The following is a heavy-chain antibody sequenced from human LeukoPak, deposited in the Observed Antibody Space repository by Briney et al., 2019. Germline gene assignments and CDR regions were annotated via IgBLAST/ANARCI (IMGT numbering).Heavy chain of an antibody. CDR1: GGSVSNYY. D-gene: IGHD2/OR15-2a*01. Sequence: SATLSLTCTVSGGSVSNYYWNWIRQPAGKGLEWIGRIYNGGSTNYNPSLESRVTISLDRSKNQFSLKLTSVTAADTAVYYCAKSISMDFEYWGQGTLVTVSS. CDR3: AKSISMDFEY. V-gene: IGHV4-4*07. CDR2: IYNGGST. J-gene: IGHJ4*02.